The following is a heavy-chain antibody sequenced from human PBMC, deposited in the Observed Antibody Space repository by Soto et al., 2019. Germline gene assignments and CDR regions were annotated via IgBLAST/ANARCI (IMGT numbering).Heavy chain of an antibody. V-gene: IGHV1-69*02. Sequence: QVQLVQSGAEVKKPGSSVKVSCKASGDTFSSYTISWVRQAPGQGLEWMGRIIPILDIANYAQKFQGRVTITADKSTSPAYMELSSLSSEDTAVYYCAAGGHGAFDIWGQGTMVTVSS. J-gene: IGHJ3*02. CDR3: AAGGHGAFDI. CDR1: GDTFSSYT. CDR2: IIPILDIA. D-gene: IGHD1-26*01.